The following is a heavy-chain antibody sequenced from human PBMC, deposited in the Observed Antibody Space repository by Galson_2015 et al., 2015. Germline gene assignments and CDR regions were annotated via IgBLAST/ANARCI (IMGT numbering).Heavy chain of an antibody. J-gene: IGHJ6*03. Sequence: SLRLSCAASGFTFNNHAMSWVRQAPGKGLEWVSSISGSGLTTYYADSVKGRFTISRVNSKNTLYLQMNSLRADDTAVYFCAKMFAATGHYHYYYYMDVWANGTTVTVSS. D-gene: IGHD6-13*01. CDR2: ISGSGLTT. CDR1: GFTFNNHA. CDR3: AKMFAATGHYHYYYYMDV. V-gene: IGHV3-23*01.